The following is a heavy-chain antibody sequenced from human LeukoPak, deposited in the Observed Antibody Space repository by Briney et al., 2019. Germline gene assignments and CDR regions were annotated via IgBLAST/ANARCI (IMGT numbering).Heavy chain of an antibody. V-gene: IGHV3-30*18. CDR1: GFTFSSYG. Sequence: PGGSLRLSCAASGFTFSSYGVHWVRQAPGKGLEWVAVISYDGSNKYYADSVKGRFTISRDNSKNTLYLQMNSLRAEDTAVYYCAKDGAPVAAKHRGIDYWGQGTLVTVSS. CDR3: AKDGAPVAAKHRGIDY. CDR2: ISYDGSNK. D-gene: IGHD2-15*01. J-gene: IGHJ4*02.